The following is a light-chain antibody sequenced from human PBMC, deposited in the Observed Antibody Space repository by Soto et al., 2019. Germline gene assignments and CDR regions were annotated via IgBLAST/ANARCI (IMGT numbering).Light chain of an antibody. CDR1: SSDVGSYNL. CDR2: EGS. CDR3: CSYAGSSTPSYV. Sequence: QAVLTQPASVSGSPGQSITISCTGTSSDVGSYNLVSWYQHHPGKAPKLMIYEGSQRPSGVSNRFSGSMSGNTASLTISGLQAEDEADYYCCSYAGSSTPSYVFGSGTKVTVL. J-gene: IGLJ1*01. V-gene: IGLV2-23*01.